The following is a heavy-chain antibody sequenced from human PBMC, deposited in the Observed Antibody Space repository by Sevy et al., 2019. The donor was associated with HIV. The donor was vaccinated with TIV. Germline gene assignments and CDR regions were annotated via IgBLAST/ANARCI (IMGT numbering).Heavy chain of an antibody. J-gene: IGHJ4*02. CDR3: ARDWGDIVATIYYFDY. CDR2: TYYRSKWYN. Sequence: SQTLSLTCAISGDSVSSNSAAWNWIRQSPSRGLEWLGRTYYRSKWYNDYAVSVKSRITINPDTSKNQYSLQLNSVTPEDTAVYYCARDWGDIVATIYYFDYRGQGTLVTVSS. CDR1: GDSVSSNSAA. V-gene: IGHV6-1*01. D-gene: IGHD5-12*01.